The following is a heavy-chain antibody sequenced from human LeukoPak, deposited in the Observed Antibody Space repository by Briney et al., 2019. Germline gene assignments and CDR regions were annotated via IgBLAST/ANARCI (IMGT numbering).Heavy chain of an antibody. Sequence: PSETLSLTCTVSGYSISSGSYYWSWIRQPAGKGLEWIGRIYTSGSTNYNPSLKSRVTISVDTSKNQFSMKLSSVTAADTAVYYCARGIWYCSSTSCYYNWFDPWGQGTLVTVSS. D-gene: IGHD2-2*01. V-gene: IGHV4-61*02. CDR3: ARGIWYCSSTSCYYNWFDP. CDR2: IYTSGST. J-gene: IGHJ5*02. CDR1: GYSISSGSYY.